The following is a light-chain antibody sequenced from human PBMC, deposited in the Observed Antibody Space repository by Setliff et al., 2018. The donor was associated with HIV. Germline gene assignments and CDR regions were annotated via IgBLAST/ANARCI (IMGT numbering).Light chain of an antibody. J-gene: IGLJ1*01. CDR3: SSYAGNKGDV. CDR1: SGDVGGYNY. CDR2: EVT. Sequence: QSALTQPLSASGSPGQSVTISCTGTSGDVGGYNYVSWYQQYPGKAPKLLIHEVTKRPSWVPDRFSGSKSGNTASLTVSVLQAEDEADYYCSSYAGNKGDVFGTGTKVTVL. V-gene: IGLV2-8*01.